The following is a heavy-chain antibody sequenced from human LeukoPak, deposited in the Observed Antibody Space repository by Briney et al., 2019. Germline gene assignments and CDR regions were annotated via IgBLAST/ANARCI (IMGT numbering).Heavy chain of an antibody. CDR3: AGSSGWLFDY. V-gene: IGHV3-7*01. D-gene: IGHD6-19*01. CDR1: GVTFSKYW. Sequence: PGGSLRLSCVGSGVTFSKYWMNWVRQAPGKGLEWVANIKEDGSQIYYVDSVRGRFTISRDNAKNSVYLQMNSLRAEDTAVYYCAGSSGWLFDYWGQGTLVTVSS. CDR2: IKEDGSQI. J-gene: IGHJ4*02.